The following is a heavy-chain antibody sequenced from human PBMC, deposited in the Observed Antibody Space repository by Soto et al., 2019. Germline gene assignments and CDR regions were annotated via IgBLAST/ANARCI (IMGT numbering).Heavy chain of an antibody. CDR2: IHYRGDT. CDR3: ARLPTGYPNWFDP. V-gene: IGHV4-39*01. Sequence: QVQLQGSGPGLVRPSETLSLTCTVSGASISTNHHNWAWVRQPPGKVLEWMGNIHYRGDTYFNPSRGSRLSMSVCTSKNQFSRKLTSVTAADTAVYYCARLPTGYPNWFDPWGQRTLVTVSS. CDR1: GASISTNHHN. J-gene: IGHJ5*02. D-gene: IGHD3-9*01.